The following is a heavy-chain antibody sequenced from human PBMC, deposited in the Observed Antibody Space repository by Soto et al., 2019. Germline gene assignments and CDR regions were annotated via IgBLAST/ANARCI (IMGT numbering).Heavy chain of an antibody. CDR1: GYTFTGYY. CDR2: INPNSGGT. V-gene: IGHV1-2*04. Sequence: QVQLVQSGAEVKKPGASVKVSCKASGYTFTGYYMHCVRQAPGQGREWMGWINPNSGGTNYAQKFQGWVTMTRDTSISTAYMELSRLRSDYTAVYYCAREGTDYSDYGMDVWGQGTTVTVSS. CDR3: AREGTDYSDYGMDV. J-gene: IGHJ6*02. D-gene: IGHD3-10*01.